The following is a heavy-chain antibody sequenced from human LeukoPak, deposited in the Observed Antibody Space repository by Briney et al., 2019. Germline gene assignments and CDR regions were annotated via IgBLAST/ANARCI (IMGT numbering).Heavy chain of an antibody. V-gene: IGHV4-59*01. CDR2: VYYSGST. D-gene: IGHD3-16*01. CDR1: GGSISSYH. J-gene: IGHJ4*02. CDR3: ARGAAPDY. Sequence: SETLSLTCAVYGGSISSYHWSWIRQPPGKGLEWIGYVYYSGSTTYNPSLKSRVTISIDTSKKQFSLKLSSVTAADTAVYYCARGAAPDYWGQGTLVTVSS.